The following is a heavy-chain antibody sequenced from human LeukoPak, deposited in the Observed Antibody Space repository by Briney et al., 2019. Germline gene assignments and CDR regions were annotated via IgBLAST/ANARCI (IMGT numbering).Heavy chain of an antibody. CDR2: IYYSGST. Sequence: SETLSLTCTVSGGSISSSSYYWGWIRQPPGTGLEWIGSIYYSGSTYYNPSLKSRVTISVDTSKNQFSLKLSSVTAADTAVYYCARHGAYCGGDCYPAGDWFDPWGQGTLVTVSS. J-gene: IGHJ5*02. CDR3: ARHGAYCGGDCYPAGDWFDP. V-gene: IGHV4-39*01. D-gene: IGHD2-21*02. CDR1: GGSISSSSYY.